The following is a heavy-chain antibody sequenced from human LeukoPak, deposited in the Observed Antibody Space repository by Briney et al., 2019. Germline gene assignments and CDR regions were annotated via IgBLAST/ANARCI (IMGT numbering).Heavy chain of an antibody. D-gene: IGHD3-10*01. CDR2: INSSGST. Sequence: SETLSLTCTVSGGSISSYYWSWVRQPAGKGLEWIGRINSSGSTNYNPSLKSRVTMSVDTSKNQFSLRLSSVTAADTAMYYCATTMLRGRTFDYWGQGTLVTVSS. CDR1: GGSISSYY. V-gene: IGHV4-4*07. J-gene: IGHJ4*02. CDR3: ATTMLRGRTFDY.